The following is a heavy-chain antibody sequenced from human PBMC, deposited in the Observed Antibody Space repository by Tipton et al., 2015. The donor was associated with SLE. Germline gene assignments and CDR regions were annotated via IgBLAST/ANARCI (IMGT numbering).Heavy chain of an antibody. V-gene: IGHV4-39*07. CDR2: IYYTGTTT. CDR1: GGSVSSSSKY. CDR3: ARLHGYSYGLNWFDP. Sequence: TLSLTCTVSGGSVSSSSKYWVWIRQPPGKGLEWIGCIYYTGTTTYYNSFLKSRVTMSVDTSKSQFSLRLTSVIAADTAVYYCARLHGYSYGLNWFDPWGQGTLISVSS. D-gene: IGHD5-18*01. J-gene: IGHJ5*02.